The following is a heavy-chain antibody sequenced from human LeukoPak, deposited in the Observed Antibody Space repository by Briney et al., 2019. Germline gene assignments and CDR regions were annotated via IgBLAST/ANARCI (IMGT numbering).Heavy chain of an antibody. V-gene: IGHV3-74*01. J-gene: IGHJ6*02. CDR1: GFTFSSQW. D-gene: IGHD3-10*01. CDR2: INSDASRT. Sequence: PGGSLRLSCAASGFTFSSQWIDWVRQAPGKGLVWVSGINSDASRTTYADSVKGRFTISRDNAKNTLYLQMNSLRAEDTAVYYCARALTTLVRREVFDYGLDVWGQGTTVTVSS. CDR3: ARALTTLVRREVFDYGLDV.